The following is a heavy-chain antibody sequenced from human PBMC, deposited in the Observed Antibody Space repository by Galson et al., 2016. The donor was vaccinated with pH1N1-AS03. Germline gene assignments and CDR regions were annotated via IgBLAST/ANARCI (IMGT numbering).Heavy chain of an antibody. V-gene: IGHV3-23*01. CDR3: AKYTIDWYEDY. J-gene: IGHJ4*02. CDR1: GFTFSTYA. CDR2: ISSTGSNT. D-gene: IGHD6-19*01. Sequence: SLRLSCAVSGFTFSTYAMTWVRQAPGRGLEWVSSISSTGSNTFYADSVMGRFTISRDNSKHTLYLQMNSLRAEDTAVFYCAKYTIDWYEDYWGQGTLVTVSS.